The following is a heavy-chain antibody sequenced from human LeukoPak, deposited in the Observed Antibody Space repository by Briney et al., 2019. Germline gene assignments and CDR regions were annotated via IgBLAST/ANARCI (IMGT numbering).Heavy chain of an antibody. CDR1: GYTFTSYD. V-gene: IGHV1-8*01. CDR3: ARARPTQQLVPLYYYYYGMDV. J-gene: IGHJ6*02. CDR2: MNPNSGNT. Sequence: GASVKVSCKASGYTFTSYDINWARQATGQGLEWMGWMNPNSGNTGYAQKFQGRVTMTRNTSISTAYMELSSLRSEDTAVYYCARARPTQQLVPLYYYYYGMDVWGQGTLVTVSS. D-gene: IGHD6-13*01.